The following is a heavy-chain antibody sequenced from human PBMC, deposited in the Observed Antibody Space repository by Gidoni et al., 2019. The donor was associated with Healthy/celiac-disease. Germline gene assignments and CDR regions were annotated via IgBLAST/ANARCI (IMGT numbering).Heavy chain of an antibody. CDR1: GFTFSSYS. Sequence: EVQLVESGGGLVQPGGSLRLSCAASGFTFSSYSMNWVRQAPGKGLEWVSYISSSSSTIYYADSVKGRFTISRDNAKNSLYLQMNSLRDEDTAVYYCASLPQDYYDSSGYVFDYWGQGTLVTVSS. J-gene: IGHJ4*02. D-gene: IGHD3-22*01. V-gene: IGHV3-48*02. CDR2: ISSSSSTI. CDR3: ASLPQDYYDSSGYVFDY.